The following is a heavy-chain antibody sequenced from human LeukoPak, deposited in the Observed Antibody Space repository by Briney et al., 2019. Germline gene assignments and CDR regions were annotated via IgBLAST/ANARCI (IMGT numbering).Heavy chain of an antibody. CDR3: ARYGSGTSYITNYFDY. D-gene: IGHD3-10*01. CDR1: GFTFTSYS. V-gene: IGHV3-48*02. Sequence: GGSLRLSCAASGFTFTSYSMNWVRQAPGKGLEWVSYISSDSRTIYYADSVKGRFTISRDNAKNSLYLQMKSLRDEDTAVYYCARYGSGTSYITNYFDYWGQGTLVTVSS. J-gene: IGHJ4*02. CDR2: ISSDSRTI.